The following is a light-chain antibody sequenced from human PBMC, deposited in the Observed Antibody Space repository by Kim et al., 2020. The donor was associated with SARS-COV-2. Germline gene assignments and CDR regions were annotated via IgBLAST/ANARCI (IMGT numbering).Light chain of an antibody. Sequence: SLSPGDRATLSCRASQSISTYLAWYQQKPGQAPRLLIYDASNRAAGIPARFSGSGSGTDFTLTISSLEPEDFAVYYCQQRSDWSTFGQGTKVDIK. CDR2: DAS. CDR1: QSISTY. CDR3: QQRSDWST. V-gene: IGKV3-11*01. J-gene: IGKJ2*01.